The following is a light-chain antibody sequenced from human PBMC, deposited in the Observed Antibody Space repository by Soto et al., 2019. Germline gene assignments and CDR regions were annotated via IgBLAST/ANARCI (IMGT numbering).Light chain of an antibody. CDR1: QIISSSY. CDR3: QQYGSSPPYT. Sequence: EIVLTQSPGTLSLSPGERATLSCRASQIISSSYLTWYQQKPGQAPRLLIYGASSMATGIPDRFSGSGSGTDFTLTISRLEPEDFAVYYCQQYGSSPPYTFGRGTKLEIK. CDR2: GAS. J-gene: IGKJ2*01. V-gene: IGKV3-20*01.